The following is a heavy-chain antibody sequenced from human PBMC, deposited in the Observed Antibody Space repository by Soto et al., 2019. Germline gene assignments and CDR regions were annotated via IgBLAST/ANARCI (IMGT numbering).Heavy chain of an antibody. D-gene: IGHD1-1*01. J-gene: IGHJ4*02. Sequence: PVGSLRLSCIASGFSFGNDWMGCVRQALGKGLEWVANIKEDGSEKFSVDSVRGRFTISRDNAKNSLYLQMNSLRADDTAVYYCARPERNSKYHPLLSWGQGTLVTVSS. V-gene: IGHV3-7*01. CDR2: IKEDGSEK. CDR1: GFSFGNDW. CDR3: ARPERNSKYHPLLS.